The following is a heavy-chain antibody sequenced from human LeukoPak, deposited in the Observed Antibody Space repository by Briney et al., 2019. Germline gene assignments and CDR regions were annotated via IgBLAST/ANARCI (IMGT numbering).Heavy chain of an antibody. CDR3: ARGPRVYGIVATRRIDY. Sequence: SETLSLPCAVYGGSFSGYYWSWIRQPPGKGLEWIGEINHSGSTNYNPSLKSRVTISVDTSKNQFSLKLSSVTAADTAVYYCARGPRVYGIVATRRIDYWGQGTLVTVSS. J-gene: IGHJ4*02. V-gene: IGHV4-34*01. CDR2: INHSGST. CDR1: GGSFSGYY. D-gene: IGHD5-12*01.